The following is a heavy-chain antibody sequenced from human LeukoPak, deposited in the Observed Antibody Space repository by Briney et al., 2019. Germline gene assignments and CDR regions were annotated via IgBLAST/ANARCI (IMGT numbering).Heavy chain of an antibody. J-gene: IGHJ4*02. V-gene: IGHV4-30-4*08. CDR2: IYYSGST. D-gene: IGHD3-22*01. CDR1: GGSISSSSYY. Sequence: SETLSLTCTVSGGSISSSSYYWGWIRQPPGKGLEWIGYIYYSGSTYYNPSLKSRVTISVDTSKNQFSLKLSSVTAADTAVYYCARADYDSSGYPYYFDYWGQGTLVTVSS. CDR3: ARADYDSSGYPYYFDY.